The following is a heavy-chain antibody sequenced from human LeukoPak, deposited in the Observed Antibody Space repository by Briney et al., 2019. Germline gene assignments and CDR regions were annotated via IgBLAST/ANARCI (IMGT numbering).Heavy chain of an antibody. CDR1: GGSISSDGYY. CDR2: IYYSGST. V-gene: IGHV4-31*03. D-gene: IGHD3-22*01. J-gene: IGHJ4*02. Sequence: SETLSLTCTVSGGSISSDGYYWSWIRQHPGKGLEWIGYIYYSGSTYYNPSLKSRVTISGDTSKNQFSLKLNSVTAADTAVYYCASVFHPGYYYYDSSGYFDYWGQGALVTVSS. CDR3: ASVFHPGYYYYDSSGYFDY.